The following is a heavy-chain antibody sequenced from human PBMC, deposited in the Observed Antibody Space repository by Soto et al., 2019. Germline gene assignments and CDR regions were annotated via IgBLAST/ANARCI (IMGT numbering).Heavy chain of an antibody. CDR2: IYYSGST. CDR1: GGSISSSSYY. Sequence: QLQLQESGPGLVKPSETLSLTCTVSGGSISSSSYYWGWIRQPPGKGLEWIGSIYYSGSTYYNPSLKSRVTRSVDTSKNQFSLKLSSVTAADTAVYYCARLKYYYGSGAKYFDLWGRGTLVTVSS. V-gene: IGHV4-39*01. CDR3: ARLKYYYGSGAKYFDL. J-gene: IGHJ2*01. D-gene: IGHD3-10*01.